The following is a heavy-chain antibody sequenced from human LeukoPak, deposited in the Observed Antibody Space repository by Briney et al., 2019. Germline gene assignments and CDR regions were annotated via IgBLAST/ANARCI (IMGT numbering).Heavy chain of an antibody. Sequence: PSETLSLTCAVSGYSISSGYYWGWIRQPPGKGLEWIGSIYHSGSTYYNPSLKSRVTISVDTSKNQFSLKLSSLTAADTAVYYCALTTFSSGFYYFDYWGQGTLVTVSS. D-gene: IGHD6-19*01. V-gene: IGHV4-38-2*01. CDR1: GYSISSGYY. J-gene: IGHJ4*02. CDR3: ALTTFSSGFYYFDY. CDR2: IYHSGST.